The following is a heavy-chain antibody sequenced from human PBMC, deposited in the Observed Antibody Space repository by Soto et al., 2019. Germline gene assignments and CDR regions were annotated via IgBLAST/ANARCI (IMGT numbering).Heavy chain of an antibody. CDR1: GYTFTSYD. CDR3: ARRDYYILTGYLRTLFAL. V-gene: IGHV1-8*01. J-gene: IGHJ5*02. D-gene: IGHD3-9*01. CDR2: MNPNSGNT. Sequence: GASVKVSCKASGYTFTSYDINWVRQATGQGLEWMGWMNPNSGNTGYAQKFQGRVTMTRNTSISTAYMELSSLRSEDTAVYYCARRDYYILTGYLRTLFALWGQGTPVTVSS.